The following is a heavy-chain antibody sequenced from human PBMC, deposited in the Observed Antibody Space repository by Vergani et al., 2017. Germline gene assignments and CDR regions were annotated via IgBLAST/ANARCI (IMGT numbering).Heavy chain of an antibody. CDR3: ARDRKNPYGMDV. V-gene: IGHV3-48*03. CDR1: GFTFSSYE. J-gene: IGHJ6*02. Sequence: EVQLLESGGGLVQPGGSLRLSCAASGFTFSSYEMNWVRQAPGKGPEWVSYISSSGSTIYYADSVKGRFTISRHNSKNTLYLQMNSLRAEDTAVYYCARDRKNPYGMDVWGQGTTVTVSS. D-gene: IGHD1-14*01. CDR2: ISSSGSTI.